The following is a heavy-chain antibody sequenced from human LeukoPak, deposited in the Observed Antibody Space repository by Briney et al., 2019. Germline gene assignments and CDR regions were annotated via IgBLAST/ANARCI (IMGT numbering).Heavy chain of an antibody. V-gene: IGHV3-7*01. CDR2: IRPDGSEQ. CDR1: GFTFTNFW. D-gene: IGHD4-11*01. Sequence: GGSLMLSCAASGFTFTNFWMNWIRRAPGRGLEWVANIRPDGSEQFYVDSVKGRFTISRDNAKNSVYLQMNSLRADDTAVYYCAGRDSARNPWAYWGQGTLVTVST. CDR3: AGRDSARNPWAY. J-gene: IGHJ4*02.